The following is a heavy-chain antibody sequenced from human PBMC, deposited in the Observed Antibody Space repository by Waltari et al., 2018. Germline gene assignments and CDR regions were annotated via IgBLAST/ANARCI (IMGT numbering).Heavy chain of an antibody. CDR3: AKENRNVENDY. J-gene: IGHJ4*02. V-gene: IGHV1-2*06. CDR1: GYTFTGYY. Sequence: QVQLVQSGAEVKKPGASVKVSCKASGYTFTGYYMHWVRQAPGQGLEWMGRINPNSGGTNYAQKFQGRVTITTDESTSTAYMELNSLRAEDTAVYYCAKENRNVENDYWGQGTLVTVSS. CDR2: INPNSGGT.